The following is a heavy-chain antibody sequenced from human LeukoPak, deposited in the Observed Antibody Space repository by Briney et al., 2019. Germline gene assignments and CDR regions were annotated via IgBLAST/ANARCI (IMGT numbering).Heavy chain of an antibody. CDR2: ISAYNGNT. J-gene: IGHJ4*02. CDR1: GYTFTRYG. CDR3: ARDRAQGYDFWSGYPY. V-gene: IGHV1-18*01. Sequence: GASVKVSCKASGYTFTRYGISWVRQAPGQGLQWMGWISAYNGNTNYAQKLQGRVTMTTDTSTSTAYMELRSLRSDDTAVYYCARDRAQGYDFWSGYPYWGQGTLVTVSS. D-gene: IGHD3-3*01.